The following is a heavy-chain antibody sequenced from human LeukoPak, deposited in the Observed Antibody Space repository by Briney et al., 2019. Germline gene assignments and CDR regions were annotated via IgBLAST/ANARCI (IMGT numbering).Heavy chain of an antibody. V-gene: IGHV4-59*01. D-gene: IGHD3-10*01. CDR2: IYYSGST. J-gene: IGHJ6*03. Sequence: PSENLSLTCTVSGGSIRSYYWSWIRQPPGKGLEWIGYIYYSGSTDYNPSLKSRVTISVDTSKNQFSLKLSSMTAADTAVYYCARRDYLDHFYYIDVWDKGNTVTVSS. CDR3: ARRDYLDHFYYIDV. CDR1: GGSIRSYY.